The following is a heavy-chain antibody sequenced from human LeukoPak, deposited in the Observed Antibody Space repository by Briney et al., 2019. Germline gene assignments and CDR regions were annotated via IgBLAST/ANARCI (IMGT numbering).Heavy chain of an antibody. CDR2: IHPSGST. V-gene: IGHV4-34*01. CDR3: SRGSDESKTGDY. Sequence: PSETLSLTCAIYGGSFSHYYWSWIRQPPGKGLEWVGEIHPSGSTSFNPSLESRVSISKATSKNQFSLKLTSVTAADTAVYYCSRGSDESKTGDYWGQGTLVTVS. CDR1: GGSFSHYY. J-gene: IGHJ4*02. D-gene: IGHD6-25*01.